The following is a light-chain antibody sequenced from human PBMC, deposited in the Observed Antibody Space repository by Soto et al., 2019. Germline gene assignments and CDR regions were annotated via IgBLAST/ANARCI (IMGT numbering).Light chain of an antibody. CDR1: QSVSSSY. V-gene: IGKV3-20*01. CDR3: QQGET. CDR2: GAS. J-gene: IGKJ1*01. Sequence: DILLTQSPGTLSLSPGERATLSCRASQSVSSSYLAWYQQKPGQAPRLLIYGASSRATGIPDRFSGSGSGTDFTLTISRLEPEDFAVYYCQQGETFGQGTKVDIK.